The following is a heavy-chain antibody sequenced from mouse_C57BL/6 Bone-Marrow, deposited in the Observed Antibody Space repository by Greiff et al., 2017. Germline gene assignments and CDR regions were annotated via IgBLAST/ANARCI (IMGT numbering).Heavy chain of an antibody. V-gene: IGHV7-3*01. D-gene: IGHD3-2*02. CDR2: IRNKANGYTT. CDR1: GFTFTDYY. Sequence: EVMLVESGGGLVQPGGSLSLSCAASGFTFTDYYMSWVRQPPGKALEWLGFIRNKANGYTTEYSASVKGRFTISRDNSQSILYLQMNALRAEDSATYYCASHSSGPFAYWGQGTLVTVSA. CDR3: ASHSSGPFAY. J-gene: IGHJ3*01.